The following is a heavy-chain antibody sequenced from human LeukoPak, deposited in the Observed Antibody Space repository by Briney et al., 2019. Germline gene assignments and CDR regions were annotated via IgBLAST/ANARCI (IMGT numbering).Heavy chain of an antibody. D-gene: IGHD3-10*01. CDR2: INPNSDGT. Sequence: ASVKVSCKASGYTFTGYYMHWVRQAPGQGLEWMGWINPNSDGTNYAQKFQGWVTMTRDTSISTAYMELSRLRSDDTAVYYCARVAYYYGSGSPWRHAFDIWGQGTMVTVSS. CDR1: GYTFTGYY. CDR3: ARVAYYYGSGSPWRHAFDI. V-gene: IGHV1-2*04. J-gene: IGHJ3*02.